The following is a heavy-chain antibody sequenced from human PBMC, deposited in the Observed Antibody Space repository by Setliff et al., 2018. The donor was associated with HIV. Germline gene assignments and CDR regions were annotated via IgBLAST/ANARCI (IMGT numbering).Heavy chain of an antibody. D-gene: IGHD6-19*01. J-gene: IGHJ5*02. V-gene: IGHV4-28*03. CDR2: IYYSGST. CDR3: VRGYRSAWNSWFDA. CDR1: GGSISSSNW. Sequence: SETLSLTCAVSGGSISSSNWWSWIRQPPGKGLEWIDYIYYSGSTYYNPSLKSRVTMTRDTSTSTVYMDLSSLRADDTAVYYCVRGYRSAWNSWFDAWGQGTRVTVSS.